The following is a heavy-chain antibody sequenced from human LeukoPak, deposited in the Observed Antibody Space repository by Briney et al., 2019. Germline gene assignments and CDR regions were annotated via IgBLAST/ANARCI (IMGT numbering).Heavy chain of an antibody. V-gene: IGHV3-33*01. CDR3: ARNGDYGEKGGAFDL. D-gene: IGHD4-17*01. Sequence: GRSLRLSCAASDFTLSAYGMHWVRQAPGKGLEWVGVIWDNGLSQYYGDSVKGRFTISRDTSKNMVYLQMNSLRVEDTAVYYCARNGDYGEKGGAFDLWGRGTMVTVSS. J-gene: IGHJ3*01. CDR2: IWDNGLSQ. CDR1: DFTLSAYG.